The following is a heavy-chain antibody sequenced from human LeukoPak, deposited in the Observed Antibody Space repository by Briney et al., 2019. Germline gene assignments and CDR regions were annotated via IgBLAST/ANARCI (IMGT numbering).Heavy chain of an antibody. CDR2: ISYDGSNK. CDR1: GFTFSSYG. CDR3: AKLAMDDSSGYYYYYYYYGMDV. D-gene: IGHD3-22*01. Sequence: GRSLRLSCAASGFTFSSYGMHWVRQAPGKGLEWVAVISYDGSNKYYADSVKGRFTISRDNSKNTLYLQMNSLRAEDTAVYYCAKLAMDDSSGYYYYYYYYGMDVWGQGTTVTVSS. J-gene: IGHJ6*02. V-gene: IGHV3-30*18.